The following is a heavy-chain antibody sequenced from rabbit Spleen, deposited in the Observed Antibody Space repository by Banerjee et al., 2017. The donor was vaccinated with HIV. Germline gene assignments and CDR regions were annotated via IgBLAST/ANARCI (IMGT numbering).Heavy chain of an antibody. CDR1: GFSFSTTYW. V-gene: IGHV1S45*01. D-gene: IGHD8-1*01. J-gene: IGHJ6*01. CDR2: IYTGSSGST. Sequence: QEQLVESGGGLVQPEGSLTLTCTASGFSFSTTYWICWVRQAPGKGLEWIACIYTGSSGSTYYASWATGRFTCSKTSSTTVTLQMTSLTAADTATYFCARDTGSSFSSYGMDLWGPGTLVTVS. CDR3: ARDTGSSFSSYGMDL.